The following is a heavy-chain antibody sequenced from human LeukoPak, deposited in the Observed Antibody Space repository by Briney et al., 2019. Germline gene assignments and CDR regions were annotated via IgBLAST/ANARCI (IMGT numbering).Heavy chain of an antibody. CDR3: ARDRTRTGYSSGWYHDY. CDR1: GYTFTGYY. V-gene: IGHV1-2*02. D-gene: IGHD6-19*01. Sequence: ASVKVSCTASGYTFTGYYMHWVRQAPGQGLEWIGWINPNSGGTNYAQKFQGRVTMTRDTSISTAYMELSRLRSDDTAVYYSARDRTRTGYSSGWYHDYWGQGTLVTVSS. CDR2: INPNSGGT. J-gene: IGHJ4*02.